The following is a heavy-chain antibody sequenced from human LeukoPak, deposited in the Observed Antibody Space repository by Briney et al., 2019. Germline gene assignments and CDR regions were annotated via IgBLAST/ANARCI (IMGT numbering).Heavy chain of an antibody. V-gene: IGHV3-23*01. J-gene: IGHJ4*02. CDR1: GFTFSSYA. Sequence: GGSLRLSCAASGFTFSSYAMSWVRQAPGKGLEWVSTFSGSGGNTYYADSVKGRFTISRDNSKNTLYLQMNSLRAEDTAVYYCAKDQDLGSWYYWGQGTLVTVSS. CDR3: AKDQDLGSWYY. CDR2: FSGSGGNT. D-gene: IGHD6-13*01.